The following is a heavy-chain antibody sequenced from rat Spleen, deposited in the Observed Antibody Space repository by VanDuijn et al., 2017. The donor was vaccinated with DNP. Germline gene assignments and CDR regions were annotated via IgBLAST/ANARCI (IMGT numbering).Heavy chain of an antibody. V-gene: IGHV5S23*01. CDR3: ITFEGRNA. CDR1: GFTFSDYN. D-gene: IGHD1-10*01. CDR2: ITTGGGYT. Sequence: EVQLVESGGDLVQSGRSLKVSCAASGFTFSDYNMAWVRQAPKKGLEWVATITTGGGYTYYRDSVKGRFTISRDNAKSTLYLQMDSLRSEDTATYYCITFEGRNAWGQGTSVTVSS. J-gene: IGHJ4*01.